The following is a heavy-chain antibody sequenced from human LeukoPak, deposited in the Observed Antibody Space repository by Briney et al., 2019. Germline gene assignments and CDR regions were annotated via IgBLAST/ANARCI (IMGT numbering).Heavy chain of an antibody. Sequence: KPSETLSLTCTVSGGSISSSTHYWGWMRQPPGKGLEWIASIYYSGSTYYNPSLKSRVTISVDTSKNQFSLKLSSMTAADTAVYYCASDLSIRWYYYWGQGTLVTVSS. J-gene: IGHJ4*02. V-gene: IGHV4-39*01. CDR2: IYYSGST. CDR3: ASDLSIRWYYY. CDR1: GGSISSSTHY. D-gene: IGHD6-13*01.